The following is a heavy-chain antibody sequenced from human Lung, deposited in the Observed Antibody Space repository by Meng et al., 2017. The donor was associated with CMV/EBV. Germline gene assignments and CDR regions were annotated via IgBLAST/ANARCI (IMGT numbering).Heavy chain of an antibody. CDR1: GFTVSSNY. CDR2: IYSGGST. CDR3: ARIVVPAAIDY. Sequence: GESXKISCAASGFTVSSNYMSWVRQAPGKGLEWVSVIYSGGSTYYADSVKGRFTISRDNSKNTLYLQMNSLRAEDTAVYYCARIVVPAAIDYWGQGTRVTSAS. D-gene: IGHD2-2*02. V-gene: IGHV3-53*01. J-gene: IGHJ4*02.